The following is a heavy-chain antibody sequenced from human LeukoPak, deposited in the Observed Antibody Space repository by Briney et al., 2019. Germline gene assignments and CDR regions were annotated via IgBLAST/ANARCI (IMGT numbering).Heavy chain of an antibody. V-gene: IGHV4-34*01. CDR1: GGSFSAYY. J-gene: IGHJ4*02. CDR3: ARGRRRYSGSSNFDY. CDR2: INHSGST. D-gene: IGHD1-26*01. Sequence: SETLSLTCAVYGGSFSAYYWSWIRQPPGKGLEWIGEINHSGSTNYNPSLKSRVTISVDTSKNQFSLKLSPVTAADTVVYYCARGRRRYSGSSNFDYWGQGTLVTVSS.